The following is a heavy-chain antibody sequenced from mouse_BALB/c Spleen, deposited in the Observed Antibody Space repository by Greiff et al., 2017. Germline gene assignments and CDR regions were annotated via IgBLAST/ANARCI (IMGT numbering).Heavy chain of an antibody. D-gene: IGHD2-14*01. CDR1: GFTFSDAW. CDR3: TNYRCNGFAY. J-gene: IGHJ3*01. CDR2: IRSKANKHAT. Sequence: DVQLLESGGGLVQPGGSMKLSCAASGFTFSDAWMDWVRQSPEKGLEWVAEIRSKANKHATYYAVFVKGRVTISRDDCKSSVYLQMKSLRATDTGIYYCTNYRCNGFAYWGQGTLVTVSA. V-gene: IGHV6-6*01.